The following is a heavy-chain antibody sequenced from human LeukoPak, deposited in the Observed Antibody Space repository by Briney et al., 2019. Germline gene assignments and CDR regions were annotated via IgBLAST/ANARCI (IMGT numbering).Heavy chain of an antibody. Sequence: GGSLRLSCAASGFTVSSNYMSWVRQAPGKGLEWVSVIYTGGSTYYADSVKGRFTISRDNSKNTLYLQMNSLRAEDTAVYYCAREDSSGWYFLHWGQGTLVTVSS. V-gene: IGHV3-66*01. J-gene: IGHJ4*02. CDR2: IYTGGST. CDR3: AREDSSGWYFLH. CDR1: GFTVSSNY. D-gene: IGHD6-19*01.